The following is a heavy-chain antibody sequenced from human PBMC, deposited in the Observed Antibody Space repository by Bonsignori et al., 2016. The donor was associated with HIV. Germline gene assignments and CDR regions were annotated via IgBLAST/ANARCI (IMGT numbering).Heavy chain of an antibody. CDR3: ATVEQWPWGYFDD. V-gene: IGHV1-24*01. CDR2: FDPDDGES. Sequence: QVHLVQSGAEVKKPGASVRVSCKVSGYTLTESSMHWVRQAPGKGLEWMGGFDPDDGESIYAQNFQGRLTMTADTSTDSVDMELSSLTSEDTAVYYCATVEQWPWGYFDDWGQGT. CDR1: GYTLTESS. D-gene: IGHD6-19*01. J-gene: IGHJ4*02.